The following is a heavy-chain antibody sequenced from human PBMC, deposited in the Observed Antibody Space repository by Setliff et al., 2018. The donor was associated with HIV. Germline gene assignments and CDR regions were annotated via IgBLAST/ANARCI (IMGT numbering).Heavy chain of an antibody. CDR3: ARHFGWLPREIDY. J-gene: IGHJ4*02. CDR2: IYHSGST. CDR1: GYSISSGYY. D-gene: IGHD5-12*01. V-gene: IGHV4-38-2*01. Sequence: PSETLSLTCAVSGYSISSGYYWGWIRQPPGKGLEWIGSIYHSGSTYYNPSLKSRVTISVDTSKNQFSLKLSSVTAADTAVYYCARHFGWLPREIDYWGQGTLVTVS.